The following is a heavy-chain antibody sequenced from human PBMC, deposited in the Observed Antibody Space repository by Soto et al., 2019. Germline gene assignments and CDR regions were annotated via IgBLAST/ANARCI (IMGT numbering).Heavy chain of an antibody. CDR2: SSNRDRST. CDR3: SRAWKIEKFGVISMSKGLDV. J-gene: IGHJ6*02. Sequence: QVQLVESGGGLVKPGGSLRLSCAASGFIFSDYYMTWIRQAPGKGLEWLSCSSNRDRSTYYADSVKDRFVVSKGNVKNLVYLPMNSLRAQDTAIYFCSRAWKIEKFGVISMSKGLDVWGQGTTVTVPS. CDR1: GFIFSDYY. V-gene: IGHV3-11*01. D-gene: IGHD3-3*01.